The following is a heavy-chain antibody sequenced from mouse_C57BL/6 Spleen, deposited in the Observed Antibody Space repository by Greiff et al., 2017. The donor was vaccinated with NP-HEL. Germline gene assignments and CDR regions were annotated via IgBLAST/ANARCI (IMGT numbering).Heavy chain of an antibody. Sequence: QVQLQQSGAELVRPGASVTLSCKASGYTFTDYEMHWVKQTPVHGLEWIGAIDPETGGTAYNQKFKGKAILTADKSSSTAYMELLSLTSEDSAVYYCTRGGSSLGGYFDYWGQGTTLTVSS. J-gene: IGHJ2*01. CDR2: IDPETGGT. CDR1: GYTFTDYE. D-gene: IGHD1-1*01. V-gene: IGHV1-15*01. CDR3: TRGGSSLGGYFDY.